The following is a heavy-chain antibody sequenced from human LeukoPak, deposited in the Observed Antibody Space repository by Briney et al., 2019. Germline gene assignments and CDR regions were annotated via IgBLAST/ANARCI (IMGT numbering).Heavy chain of an antibody. V-gene: IGHV4-34*01. CDR3: ARLLSAYGSGTHAFDI. CDR1: GGSFSGYY. J-gene: IGHJ3*02. CDR2: INHSGST. Sequence: PSETLSLTCAVYGGSFSGYYWSWIRQPPGKGLEWIGEINHSGSTNYNPSLKSRVTISVDTSKNQFSLKLSSVTAADTAVYYCARLLSAYGSGTHAFDIWGQGTVVTVSS. D-gene: IGHD3-10*01.